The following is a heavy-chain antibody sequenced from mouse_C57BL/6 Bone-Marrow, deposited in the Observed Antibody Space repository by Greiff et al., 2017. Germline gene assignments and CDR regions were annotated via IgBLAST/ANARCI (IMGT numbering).Heavy chain of an antibody. CDR3: ARLGYGHYAWFAY. V-gene: IGHV1-77*01. CDR2: IYPGSGST. D-gene: IGHD2-1*01. J-gene: IGHJ3*01. CDR1: GYTFTDYV. Sequence: LQESGPELVKPGASVKMSCKASGYTFTDYVISWVKQRTGQGLEWIGEIYPGSGSTYNNEKFKGRATLTADKSSNTAYMQFSSLTSEDSAVYFCARLGYGHYAWFAYWGQGTLVTVSA.